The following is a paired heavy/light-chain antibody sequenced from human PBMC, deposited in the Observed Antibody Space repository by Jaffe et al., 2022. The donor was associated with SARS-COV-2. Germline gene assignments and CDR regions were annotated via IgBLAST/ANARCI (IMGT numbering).Heavy chain of an antibody. V-gene: IGHV3-7*03. CDR1: GFTFGNYW. D-gene: IGHD6-25*01. CDR2: INQDESEK. J-gene: IGHJ4*02. Sequence: EVQQVESGGGLVQPGGSLRLSCAASGFTFGNYWMRWFRQPPGKGLEWVATINQDESEKKYVDSVKGRFTISRDNAKKSLYLQMDSLRAEDTAVYYCARSSSGASDYWGLGTLVTVSS. CDR3: ARSSSGASDY.
Light chain of an antibody. CDR2: LGS. J-gene: IGKJ5*01. V-gene: IGKV2-28*01. Sequence: DIVMTQSPLSLPVIPGEPASISCKSSQSLLHRNGDNSLHWYLQKPGQSPHLLIYLGSNRASGVPDRFSGSGSGTDFTLKISRVEAEDVGVYYCMQGLQTPITFGQGTRLEIK. CDR1: QSLLHRNGDNS. CDR3: MQGLQTPIT.